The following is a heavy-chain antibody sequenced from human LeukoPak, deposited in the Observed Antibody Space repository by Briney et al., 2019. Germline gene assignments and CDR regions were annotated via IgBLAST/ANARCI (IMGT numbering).Heavy chain of an antibody. CDR3: AKDILAAGLFFDY. CDR2: ISNKGSSSTT. J-gene: IGHJ4*02. V-gene: IGHV3-11*01. D-gene: IGHD6-13*01. CDR1: GFIFSDYY. Sequence: GSLSLSCAASGFIFSDYYMGWVRQAPGKGLEWVSYISNKGSSSTTYYADSVKGRFTISRDDAQNSLYLQMNSLRADDTAVYYCAKDILAAGLFFDYWGQGILVTVSS.